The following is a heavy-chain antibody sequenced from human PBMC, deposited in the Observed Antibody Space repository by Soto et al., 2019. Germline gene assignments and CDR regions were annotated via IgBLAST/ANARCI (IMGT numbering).Heavy chain of an antibody. CDR3: ASVVVAATSYNWFDP. J-gene: IGHJ5*02. D-gene: IGHD2-15*01. CDR2: INHSGST. V-gene: IGHV4-39*07. Sequence: PSETLSLTCTVSGGSISSSSYYWGWIRQPPGKGLEWIGEINHSGSTNYNPSLKSRVTISVDTSKNQFSPKLSSVTAADTAVYYCASVVVAATSYNWFDPWGQGTLVTVSS. CDR1: GGSISSSSYY.